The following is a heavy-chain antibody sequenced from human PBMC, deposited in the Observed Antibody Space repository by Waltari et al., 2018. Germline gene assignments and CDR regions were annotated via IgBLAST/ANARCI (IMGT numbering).Heavy chain of an antibody. Sequence: EVQLMESGGDLVQPGGSLRLSCAASGFTFNIFWMTWVRQAPGKGREWVANIAQDGREIDYVDSGKGRFTISRDNAKNSLFLQMNSLRAEDTAVYYCARVLWGWPLDSWGQGTLVSVSS. CDR3: ARVLWGWPLDS. CDR1: GFTFNIFW. J-gene: IGHJ4*02. D-gene: IGHD7-27*01. CDR2: IAQDGREI. V-gene: IGHV3-7*01.